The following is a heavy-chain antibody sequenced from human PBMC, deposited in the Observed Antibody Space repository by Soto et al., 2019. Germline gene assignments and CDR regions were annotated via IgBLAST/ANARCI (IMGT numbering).Heavy chain of an antibody. D-gene: IGHD6-19*01. CDR1: GGTFSSYA. CDR3: AISGQAVAGVYYYYYGMDV. J-gene: IGHJ6*02. Sequence: QVQLVQSGAEVKKPGSSVKVSCKASGGTFSSYAISWVRQAPGQGLEWMGGIIPIFGTANYAQKFQGRVTITVDKSTSTAYMELSSLRSEDTAVYYCAISGQAVAGVYYYYYGMDVWGQGTTVTVSS. V-gene: IGHV1-69*06. CDR2: IIPIFGTA.